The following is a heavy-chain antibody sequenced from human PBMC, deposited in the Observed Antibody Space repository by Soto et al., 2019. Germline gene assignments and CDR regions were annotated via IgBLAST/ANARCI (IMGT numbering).Heavy chain of an antibody. CDR2: IYSGGST. J-gene: IGHJ5*02. CDR3: ARVEAAAGPGPWFDP. CDR1: GFTVSSNY. V-gene: IGHV3-66*01. Sequence: GGSLRLSCAASGFTVSSNYMSWVRQAPGKGLEWVSVIYSGGSTYYADSVKGRFTISRDNSKNTLYLQMNSLRAEDTAVYYCARVEAAAGPGPWFDPWGQGTLVTVSS. D-gene: IGHD6-13*01.